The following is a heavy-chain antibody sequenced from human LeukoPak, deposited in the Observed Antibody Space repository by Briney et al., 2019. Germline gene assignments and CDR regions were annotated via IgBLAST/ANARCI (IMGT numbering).Heavy chain of an antibody. Sequence: QPGGSLSLSCAASGFTFSSNAMSWVRQAPGKGLEWVSAISGSDARTYYADSVKGRFTISRDNSKNTLYLQMSSLRAEDTAVYYCAKPLSGWYSFDYWGQGTLVTVSS. CDR2: ISGSDART. J-gene: IGHJ4*02. V-gene: IGHV3-23*01. CDR1: GFTFSSNA. D-gene: IGHD6-19*01. CDR3: AKPLSGWYSFDY.